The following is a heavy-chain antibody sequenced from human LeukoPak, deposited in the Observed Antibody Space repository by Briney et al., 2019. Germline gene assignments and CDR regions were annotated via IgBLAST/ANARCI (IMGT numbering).Heavy chain of an antibody. V-gene: IGHV4-34*01. CDR3: ARGRYGAYDY. J-gene: IGHJ4*02. CDR1: GGSFSGYY. Sequence: SETLSLTCAVYGGSFSGYYWSWIRQPPGKGLEGIGEINHSGSTNYNPSLKSRVTISADTSKKQFSLKLSSVTAADTAVYYCARGRYGAYDYWGQGTLVTVSS. CDR2: INHSGST. D-gene: IGHD1-1*01.